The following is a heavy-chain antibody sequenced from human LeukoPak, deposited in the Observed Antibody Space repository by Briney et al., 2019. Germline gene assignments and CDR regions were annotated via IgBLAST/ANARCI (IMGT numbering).Heavy chain of an antibody. Sequence: SQTLSLTCTVSGGSISSYYWGSIRQPAGNGLEWIGRIYSSESTNYNPSLKSRVNMSVDTSKNQFSLKLGSVTAAGTAVYYCASLYDSRGYYTDYWGQGTLVTVSS. CDR1: GGSISSYY. J-gene: IGHJ4*02. CDR3: ASLYDSRGYYTDY. V-gene: IGHV4-4*07. CDR2: IYSSEST. D-gene: IGHD3-22*01.